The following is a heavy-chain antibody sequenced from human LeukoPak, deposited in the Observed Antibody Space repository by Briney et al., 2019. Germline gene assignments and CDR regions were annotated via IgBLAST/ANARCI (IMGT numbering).Heavy chain of an antibody. CDR2: IIPIFGTA. D-gene: IGHD6-13*01. Sequence: ASVKVSCKAPGGTFSSYAISWVRQAPGQGLEWMGGIIPIFGTANYAQKFQGRVTITADESTSTAYMELSSLRSEDTAVYYCARCDSSSCGPYRGDDAFDIWGQGTMVTVSS. V-gene: IGHV1-69*13. CDR1: GGTFSSYA. CDR3: ARCDSSSCGPYRGDDAFDI. J-gene: IGHJ3*02.